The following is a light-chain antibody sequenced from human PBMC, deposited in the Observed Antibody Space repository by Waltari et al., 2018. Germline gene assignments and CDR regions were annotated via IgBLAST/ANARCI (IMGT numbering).Light chain of an antibody. V-gene: IGKV3-15*01. CDR2: GAS. Sequence: EIVMTQSPATLSVSPGERAILSCRASQSIRTDLAWYQQKPGQAPRPLIYGASTRVTGIPARFSGSGSGTEFTLTISSLQPEDFAVYYCQQHNDWPPWTFGQGTKVEIK. J-gene: IGKJ1*01. CDR1: QSIRTD. CDR3: QQHNDWPPWT.